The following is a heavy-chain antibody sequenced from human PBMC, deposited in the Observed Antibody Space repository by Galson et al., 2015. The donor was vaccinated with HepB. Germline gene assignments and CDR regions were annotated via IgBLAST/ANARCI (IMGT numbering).Heavy chain of an antibody. Sequence: SVKVSCKASGFTFTSSAVQWVRQARGQRLEWIGWIVVGSGNTNYAQKFQERVTITRDMSTSTAYMELGSLRSKDTAVYYCAAGSSGWSRGGYYYYGMDVWGQGTTVTVSS. CDR2: IVVGSGNT. V-gene: IGHV1-58*01. J-gene: IGHJ6*02. D-gene: IGHD6-19*01. CDR3: AAGSSGWSRGGYYYYGMDV. CDR1: GFTFTSSA.